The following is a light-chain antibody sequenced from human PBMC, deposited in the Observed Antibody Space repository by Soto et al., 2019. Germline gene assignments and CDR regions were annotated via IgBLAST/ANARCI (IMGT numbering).Light chain of an antibody. J-gene: IGKJ1*01. CDR2: GAS. CDR1: QSVSSSY. CDR3: QQYGSSSWT. Sequence: EIVLTQSPATLSLSPGERATLSCRASQSVSSSYFAWYQQKPGQAPRLLIYGASSRATGIPDRFSGSGSGTDFTLTISRLEPEDFAVYYCQQYGSSSWTFGQGTKVDIK. V-gene: IGKV3-20*01.